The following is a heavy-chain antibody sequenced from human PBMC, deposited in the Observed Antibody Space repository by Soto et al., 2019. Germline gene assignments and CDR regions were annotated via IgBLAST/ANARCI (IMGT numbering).Heavy chain of an antibody. Sequence: EVQLVESGGGLVTPGGSLRLSCAASGFTFSSYSMNWVRQAPGKGLEWVSSISSSSSYIYYADSVKGRFTISRDNAENSLYMKLNSLRAEDTAVYYCARVAGTLGLGAFDIWGQGTMVTVSS. CDR3: ARVAGTLGLGAFDI. D-gene: IGHD6-19*01. V-gene: IGHV3-21*01. CDR1: GFTFSSYS. J-gene: IGHJ3*02. CDR2: ISSSSSYI.